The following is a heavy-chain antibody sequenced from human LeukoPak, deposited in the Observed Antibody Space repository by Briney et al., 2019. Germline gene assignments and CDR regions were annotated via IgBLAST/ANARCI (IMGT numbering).Heavy chain of an antibody. CDR1: GLTFSTYA. CDR2: ISGNGATT. CDR3: VATMYNCMDV. D-gene: IGHD1-26*01. J-gene: IGHJ6*03. V-gene: IGHV3-23*01. Sequence: GGSRRLASAVAGLTFSTYAMSWVRQAPGRVLEWVSSISGNGATTYYADSVEGRCTISRDNSKNTAFLQINSMRAEDAAVYYAVATMYNCMDVWGKGTTVTVSS.